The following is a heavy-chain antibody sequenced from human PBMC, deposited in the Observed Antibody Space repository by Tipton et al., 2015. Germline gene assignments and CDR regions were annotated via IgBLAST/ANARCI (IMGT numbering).Heavy chain of an antibody. J-gene: IGHJ5*01. V-gene: IGHV5-51*01. CDR1: GYSFTSYW. Sequence: QLVQSGAEVKKPGESLKISCKGSGYSFTSYWIGWVRQMTGKGLEWMGIIYPGDSDTRYNPSFQGQVTISADKSISTAYLQWSSLRASDTAIYYCARQPLVYAINGWLDSWGQGTLVTVSS. D-gene: IGHD2-8*01. CDR3: ARQPLVYAINGWLDS. CDR2: IYPGDSDT.